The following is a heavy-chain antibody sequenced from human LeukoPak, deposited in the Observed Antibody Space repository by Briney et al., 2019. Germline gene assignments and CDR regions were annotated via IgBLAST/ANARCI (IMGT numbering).Heavy chain of an antibody. D-gene: IGHD6-19*01. J-gene: IGHJ5*02. CDR3: AREEAVAGWFDP. CDR1: GGSISSYY. CDR2: IYTSGST. V-gene: IGHV4-4*07. Sequence: SETLSLTCTVSGGSISSYYWNWIRQPAGKGLEWIGRIYTSGSTDYNPSLKSRVTMSVDTSKNQFSLKLSSVTAADTAVYYCAREEAVAGWFDPWGQGTLVTVSS.